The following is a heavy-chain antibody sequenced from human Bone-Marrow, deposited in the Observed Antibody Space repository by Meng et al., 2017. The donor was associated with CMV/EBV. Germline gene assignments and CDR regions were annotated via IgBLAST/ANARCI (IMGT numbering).Heavy chain of an antibody. CDR2: ISGSGGST. Sequence: SCKASGFTFSSYGMHWVRQAPGKGLEWVSAISGSGGSTYYADSVKGRFTISRDNSKNTLYLQMNSLRAEDTAVYYCAKDRWFGETVNWFDPWGQGTLVTVSS. J-gene: IGHJ5*02. D-gene: IGHD3-10*01. CDR1: GFTFSSYG. V-gene: IGHV3-23*01. CDR3: AKDRWFGETVNWFDP.